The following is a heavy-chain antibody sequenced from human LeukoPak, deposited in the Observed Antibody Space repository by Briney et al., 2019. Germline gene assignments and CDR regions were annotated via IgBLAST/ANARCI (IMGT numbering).Heavy chain of an antibody. CDR2: ISAYNGNT. V-gene: IGHV1-18*01. Sequence: GASVKVSCKASGYTFTSYGISWVRQAPGQGLEWMGWISAYNGNTNYAQKLQGRVTMTTDTSTSTAYMELRSLRSDDTAVYYCARLLKNDFWSGPPDYWGQGTLVTASS. CDR3: ARLLKNDFWSGPPDY. CDR1: GYTFTSYG. J-gene: IGHJ4*02. D-gene: IGHD3-3*01.